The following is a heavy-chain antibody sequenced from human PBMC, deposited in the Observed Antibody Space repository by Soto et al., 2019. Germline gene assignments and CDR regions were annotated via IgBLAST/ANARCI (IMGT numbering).Heavy chain of an antibody. D-gene: IGHD1-26*01. J-gene: IGHJ4*02. V-gene: IGHV3-53*01. CDR2: IYRGGGT. CDR3: ASTRDSGTSYYFDS. CDR1: GFTVSSHY. Sequence: EVQLAESGGGLIQPGGSLRLSCAASGFTVSSHYMSWVRQGPGKGLEWVSVIYRGGGTFYADSVKGRFTISRDISQNTVFLQMSSLRAEDTAVYYCASTRDSGTSYYFDSWGQGTLVTVSS.